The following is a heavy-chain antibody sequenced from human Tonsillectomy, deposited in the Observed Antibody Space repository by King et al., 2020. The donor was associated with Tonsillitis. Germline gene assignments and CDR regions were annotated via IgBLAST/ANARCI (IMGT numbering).Heavy chain of an antibody. D-gene: IGHD5-18*01. CDR2: LDYSGST. CDR3: ARLGYSYGYEGYYYYMDV. CDR1: GGSISSAVYY. J-gene: IGHJ6*03. Sequence: VQLQESGPGLVQPSQTLSLTCTVSGGSISSAVYYWSWIRQPPGKGLKWIGYLDYSGSTYYNKTLKVLIPLSVDTSTNQFSRNRSSGTAADTAVYYCARLGYSYGYEGYYYYMDVWGKGTTVTVSS. V-gene: IGHV4-31*01.